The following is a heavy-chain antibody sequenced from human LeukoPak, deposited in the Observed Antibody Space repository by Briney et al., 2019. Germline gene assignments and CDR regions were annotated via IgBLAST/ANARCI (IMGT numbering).Heavy chain of an antibody. J-gene: IGHJ4*02. V-gene: IGHV3-30*18. Sequence: PGGSLRLSCAASGFTFSSYGMHWVRQAPGKGLEWVAVISYDGSNKYYADSVKGRFTISRDNSKNTLYLQMNSLRAEDTAVYYGAKDDRRYCSGGSCYDLGYWGQGTLVTVSS. CDR3: AKDDRRYCSGGSCYDLGY. CDR1: GFTFSSYG. CDR2: ISYDGSNK. D-gene: IGHD2-15*01.